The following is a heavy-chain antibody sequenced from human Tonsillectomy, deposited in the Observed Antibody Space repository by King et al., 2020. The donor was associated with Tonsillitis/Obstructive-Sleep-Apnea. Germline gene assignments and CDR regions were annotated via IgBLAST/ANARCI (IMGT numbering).Heavy chain of an antibody. CDR2: IKQDGSET. CDR3: ARDRCTSTSCFFDF. CDR1: GFTFSIYL. J-gene: IGHJ4*02. D-gene: IGHD2-2*01. Sequence: VQLVESGGGLVQPGGSLRLSCAASGFTFSIYLMSWVRQAPGKGLEWVANIKQDGSETYYVDSVKGRFTISRENAKNSLYLQMYSLRAADTAVYYCARDRCTSTSCFFDFWGQGALVTVSS. V-gene: IGHV3-7*04.